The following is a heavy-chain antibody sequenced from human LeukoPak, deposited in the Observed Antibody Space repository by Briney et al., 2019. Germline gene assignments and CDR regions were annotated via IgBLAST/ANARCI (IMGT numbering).Heavy chain of an antibody. CDR3: ARDGAVTGDLS. CDR2: IYYSGRT. CDR1: GGSISSGGYY. V-gene: IGHV4-31*03. Sequence: SETLSLTCTFSGGSISSGGYYWSWIRQHPGKGLEWIGYIYYSGRTYYNPSLKSRVTISVDTSKNQFSLKLSSVTAADTAVYYCARDGAVTGDLSWGQGTLVTVSS. J-gene: IGHJ4*02. D-gene: IGHD7-27*01.